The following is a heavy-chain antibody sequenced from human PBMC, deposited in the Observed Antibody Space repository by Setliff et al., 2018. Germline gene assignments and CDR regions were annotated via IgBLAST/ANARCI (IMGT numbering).Heavy chain of an antibody. CDR1: GFTFDDYG. D-gene: IGHD6-19*01. J-gene: IGHJ4*02. CDR2: INWNGGST. CDR3: AKDMGSGYSSGWYDY. Sequence: GGSLRLSCAASGFTFDDYGMSWVRQAPGKGLEWVSGINWNGGSTGYADSVKGRFTISRDNAKNSLYLQMNSLRAEDTALYYCAKDMGSGYSSGWYDYWGQGTLVTVSS. V-gene: IGHV3-20*04.